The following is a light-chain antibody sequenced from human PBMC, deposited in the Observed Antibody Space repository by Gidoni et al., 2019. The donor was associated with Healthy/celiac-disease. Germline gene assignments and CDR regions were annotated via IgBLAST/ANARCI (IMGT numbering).Light chain of an antibody. CDR3: QHYSSSPGT. CDR2: GAS. V-gene: IGKV3-20*01. CDR1: QSVSSSY. J-gene: IGKJ1*01. Sequence: EIVLTQSPGTLSLSPGERATLSCRASQSVSSSYLAWYQQKPGQAPRLLIYGASSRATGIPDRCSGSGSGTDFTLTISRLEPEDVAVYYCQHYSSSPGTFGQGTKVEIK.